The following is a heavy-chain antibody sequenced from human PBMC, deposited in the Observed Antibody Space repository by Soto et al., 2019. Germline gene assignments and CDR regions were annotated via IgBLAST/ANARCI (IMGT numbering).Heavy chain of an antibody. CDR3: ARSLLSSGLDY. CDR1: GFTFSSYS. V-gene: IGHV3-48*01. Sequence: EVQLVESGGGLVQPGGSLRLSCTASGFTFSSYSMNWVRQAPGKGLEWVAYISSGSSTIYYADSMKGRFTISRDNAKNALYLQMNSLRAEDTAVYYCARSLLSSGLDYWGQGTLVTVSS. CDR2: ISSGSSTI. J-gene: IGHJ4*02.